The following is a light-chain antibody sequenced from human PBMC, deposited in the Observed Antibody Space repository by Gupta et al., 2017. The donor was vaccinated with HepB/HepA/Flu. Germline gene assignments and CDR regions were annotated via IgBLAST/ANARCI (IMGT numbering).Light chain of an antibody. V-gene: IGLV3-21*04. CDR2: YDS. J-gene: IGLJ3*02. CDR3: QASDTSTDHWV. CDR1: NIGSRS. Sequence: SYVLTQPPSVSVAPGETARITCGGNNIGSRSVHWYQQKAAQAPVRVIDYDSERPSGIPERFSCYTAGNIATRRTSRVEAGDEADDYCQASDTSTDHWVFGGGSKLTVL.